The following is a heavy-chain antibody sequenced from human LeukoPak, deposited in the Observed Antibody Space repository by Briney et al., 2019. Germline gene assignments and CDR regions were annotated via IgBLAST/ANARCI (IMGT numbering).Heavy chain of an antibody. Sequence: ASVKVSCKASGYTFTNYGVSWVRQAPGQGLEWMGWITASNGKTRYAQKLQGRVTMTTDTSTSTAYMELRSLRSDDTALYYCAFGRRYTRNDGDYYHGMDVWGKGTTVTVSS. CDR2: ITASNGKT. D-gene: IGHD1-1*01. CDR3: AFGRRYTRNDGDYYHGMDV. V-gene: IGHV1-18*04. CDR1: GYTFTNYG. J-gene: IGHJ6*04.